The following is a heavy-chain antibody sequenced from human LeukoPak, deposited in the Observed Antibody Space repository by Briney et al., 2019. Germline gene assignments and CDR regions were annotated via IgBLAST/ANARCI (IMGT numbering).Heavy chain of an antibody. CDR2: ISSSSSYI. CDR3: ARPRRPIVGATKAIVGAFDI. Sequence: GGSLRLSCAASGFTFSSYSMNWVRQAPGKGLEWVSSISSSSSYIYYADSVKGRFTISGDNAKNSLYLQMNSLRAEDTAVYYCARPRRPIVGATKAIVGAFDIWGQGTMVTVSS. CDR1: GFTFSSYS. J-gene: IGHJ3*02. V-gene: IGHV3-21*01. D-gene: IGHD1-26*01.